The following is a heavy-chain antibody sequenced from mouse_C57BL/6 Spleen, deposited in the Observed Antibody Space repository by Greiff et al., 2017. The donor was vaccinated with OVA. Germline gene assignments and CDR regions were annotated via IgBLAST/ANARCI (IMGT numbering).Heavy chain of an antibody. CDR1: GYTFTDYY. Sequence: EVQLQQSGPELVKPGASVKISCKASGYTFTDYYMNWVKQSHGKSLEWIGDINPNNGGTSYNQKFKGKATLTVDKSSSTAYMELRSLTSEDSAVYYCARWEYGYYDYAAMDYWGQGTSVTVSS. CDR3: ARWEYGYYDYAAMDY. CDR2: INPNNGGT. V-gene: IGHV1-26*01. J-gene: IGHJ4*01. D-gene: IGHD2-3*01.